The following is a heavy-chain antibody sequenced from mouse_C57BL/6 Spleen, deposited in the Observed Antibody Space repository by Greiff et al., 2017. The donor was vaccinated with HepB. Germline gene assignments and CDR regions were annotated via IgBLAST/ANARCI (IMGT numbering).Heavy chain of an antibody. CDR3: ARSGSNYENYYAMDY. CDR1: GYTFTSYW. Sequence: QVQLQQPGAELVMPGASVKLSCKASGYTFTSYWMHWVKQRPGQGLEWIGEIDPSDSYTNYNQKFKGKSTLTVDKSSSTAYMQLSSLTSEDSAVYYCARSGSNYENYYAMDYWGQGTSVTVSS. CDR2: IDPSDSYT. V-gene: IGHV1-69*01. J-gene: IGHJ4*01. D-gene: IGHD2-5*01.